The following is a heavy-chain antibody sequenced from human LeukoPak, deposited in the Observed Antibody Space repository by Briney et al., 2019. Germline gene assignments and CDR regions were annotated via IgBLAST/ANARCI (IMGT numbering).Heavy chain of an antibody. Sequence: SETLSLTCTVSRGSTRSYYWSWIRQPPGRGLEWIGCIHYSGSTNYNPSLKSRVTMLVDTSKNQFSLRLRSVTAADTAVYYCARSGGDRVEMPTIIDPWGQGTLVTVSS. CDR3: ARSGGDRVEMPTIIDP. V-gene: IGHV4-59*01. CDR2: IHYSGST. D-gene: IGHD3-10*01. J-gene: IGHJ5*02. CDR1: RGSTRSYY.